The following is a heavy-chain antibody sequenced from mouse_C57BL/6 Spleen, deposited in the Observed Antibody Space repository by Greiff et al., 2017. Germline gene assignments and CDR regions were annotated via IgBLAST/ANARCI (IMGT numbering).Heavy chain of an antibody. Sequence: VQLKESGGGLVKPGGSLKLSCAASGFTFSSYTMSWVRQTPEKRLEWVATISGGGGNTYYPDSVKGRFTISRDNAKNTLYLQMSSLRSEDTALYYCARITTVVAPYFDYWGQGTTLTVSS. D-gene: IGHD1-1*01. V-gene: IGHV5-9*01. CDR2: ISGGGGNT. CDR1: GFTFSSYT. J-gene: IGHJ2*01. CDR3: ARITTVVAPYFDY.